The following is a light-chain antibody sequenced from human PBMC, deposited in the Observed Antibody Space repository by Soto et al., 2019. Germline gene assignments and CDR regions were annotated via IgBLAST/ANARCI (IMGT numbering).Light chain of an antibody. Sequence: QSVLTQPPSASGTPGQRVTISCSGSSSNIGSNYVYWYQQLPGTVPQLLIYRNSERPSGVPDRFSGSKSGTSASLAITGLQAEDEADYYCQSYDSSLSGSVFGGGTKLTVL. CDR1: SSNIGSNY. V-gene: IGLV1-47*01. J-gene: IGLJ2*01. CDR2: RNS. CDR3: QSYDSSLSGSV.